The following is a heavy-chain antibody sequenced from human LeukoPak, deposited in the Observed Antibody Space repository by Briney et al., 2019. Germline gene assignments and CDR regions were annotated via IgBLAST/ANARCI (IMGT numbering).Heavy chain of an antibody. V-gene: IGHV4-39*01. D-gene: IGHD2-15*01. Sequence: SETLSLTCTVSGGSISSSSYYWGWIRQPPGKGLEWIGSIYYSGSTYYNPSLMGRVTISVDTSKNQFSLKVRSVTAADTAVYYCATVGYCSGGSCYEVAFDIWGQGTMVTVSS. J-gene: IGHJ3*02. CDR2: IYYSGST. CDR1: GGSISSSSYY. CDR3: ATVGYCSGGSCYEVAFDI.